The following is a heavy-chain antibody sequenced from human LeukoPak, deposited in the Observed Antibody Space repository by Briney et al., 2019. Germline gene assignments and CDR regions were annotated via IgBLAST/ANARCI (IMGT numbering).Heavy chain of an antibody. J-gene: IGHJ6*02. CDR2: INHSGST. D-gene: IGHD4-11*01. CDR1: GGSFSGYY. CDR3: ARGGAVTTGMGMDV. V-gene: IGHV4-34*01. Sequence: SETLSLTCAVYGGSFSGYYWSWIRQPPGKGLEWIGEINHSGSTNYNPSLKSRVTISVDTSKNQFSLKLSSVTAADTAAYYCARGGAVTTGMGMDVWGQGTTVTVSS.